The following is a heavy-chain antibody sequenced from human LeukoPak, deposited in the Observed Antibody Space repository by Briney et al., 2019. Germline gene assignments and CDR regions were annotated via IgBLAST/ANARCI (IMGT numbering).Heavy chain of an antibody. CDR2: ISGSGGST. CDR3: ARSYYDIFPCYHRPYFHP. J-gene: IGHJ5*02. CDR1: GFTFSSDA. D-gene: IGHD3-9*01. V-gene: IGHV3-23*01. Sequence: PGGSLRLSCAASGFTFSSDAMGWVRQAPGKGLEGVSAISGSGGSTYYADSVKGRFTISRDNAANSLYLQLSRLRVEDTAVYFCARSYYDIFPCYHRPYFHPWGQGTLVSVSS.